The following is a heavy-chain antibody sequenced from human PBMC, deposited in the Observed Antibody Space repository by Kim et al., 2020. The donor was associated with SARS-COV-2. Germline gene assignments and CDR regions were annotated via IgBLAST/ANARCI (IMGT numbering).Heavy chain of an antibody. Sequence: ASVKVSCKASGYTFTSYDINWVRQATGQGLEWMGWMNPNSGNTGYAQKFQGRVTMTRNTSISTAYMELSSLRSEDTAVYYCARGRLVPAAIYYYYYYMDVWGKGTTVTVSS. CDR1: GYTFTSYD. CDR3: ARGRLVPAAIYYYYYYMDV. CDR2: MNPNSGNT. V-gene: IGHV1-8*01. D-gene: IGHD2-2*01. J-gene: IGHJ6*03.